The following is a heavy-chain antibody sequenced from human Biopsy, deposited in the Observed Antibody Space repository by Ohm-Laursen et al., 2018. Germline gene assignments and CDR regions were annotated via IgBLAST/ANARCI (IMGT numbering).Heavy chain of an antibody. CDR1: GYTFTNYG. Sequence: GASVKVSCKASGYTFTNYGISWVRQAPGQGLEWMGWISPYNGDTDYAQKLQGRVTMTTDTSTSTAYMDLRSLRSDDTAVYYCAIDRWPHVTLLGLVVFDFWGQGTLVTVSS. D-gene: IGHD3-3*01. CDR2: ISPYNGDT. CDR3: AIDRWPHVTLLGLVVFDF. J-gene: IGHJ4*02. V-gene: IGHV1-18*01.